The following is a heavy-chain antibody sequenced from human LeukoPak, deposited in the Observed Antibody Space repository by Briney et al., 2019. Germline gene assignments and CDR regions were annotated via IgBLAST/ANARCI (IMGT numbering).Heavy chain of an antibody. V-gene: IGHV6-1*01. CDR1: GDSVSSNSAA. CDR2: TYHTSKWYN. Sequence: SQTLSLTCAISGDSVSSNSAAWNWIRQSPSRGLEWLGRTYHTSKWYNDYAISVKSRITINPDTSKNQFSLQLRSVTPEDTAVYYCARDLPPGAAGVTGPFDYWAREPWSPSPQ. J-gene: IGHJ4*02. CDR3: ARDLPPGAAGVTGPFDY. D-gene: IGHD6-13*01.